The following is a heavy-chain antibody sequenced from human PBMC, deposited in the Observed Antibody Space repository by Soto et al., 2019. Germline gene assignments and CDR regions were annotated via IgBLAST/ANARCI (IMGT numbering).Heavy chain of an antibody. Sequence: PSETLSLTCTVSGGSISSYYWSWIRQPPGKGLEWIGYIYYSGSTNYNPSLKSRVTISVDTSKNQFSLKLSSVTAADTAVYYCARYYYGSGSYEVFDYWGQGTLVTVSS. V-gene: IGHV4-59*01. J-gene: IGHJ4*02. CDR1: GGSISSYY. CDR2: IYYSGST. CDR3: ARYYYGSGSYEVFDY. D-gene: IGHD3-10*01.